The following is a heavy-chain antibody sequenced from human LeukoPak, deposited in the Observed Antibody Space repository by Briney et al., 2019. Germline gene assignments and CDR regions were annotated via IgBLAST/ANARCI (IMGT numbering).Heavy chain of an antibody. CDR1: GFTFITFD. CDR2: ISHDGSDK. CDR3: AKERDGYNKMNDY. V-gene: IGHV3-30*18. D-gene: IGHD5-24*01. Sequence: GGSLRLSCATSGFTFITFDMHWVRQAPGKGLEWVALISHDGSDKYYADSVKGRFTISRDNSNNTLSLQMNSLRLEDTAVYYCAKERDGYNKMNDYWGQGTLVTVSS. J-gene: IGHJ4*02.